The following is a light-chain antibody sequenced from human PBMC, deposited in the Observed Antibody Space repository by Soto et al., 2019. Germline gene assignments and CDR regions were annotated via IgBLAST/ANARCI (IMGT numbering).Light chain of an antibody. CDR2: EVS. J-gene: IGLJ2*01. CDR1: SSDVGGYNY. V-gene: IGLV2-8*01. Sequence: QSVLTQPPSASGSPGQSVTISCTGTSSDVGGYNYVSWYQQHPGKAPKLMIYEVSKRPSGVPDRFSGSKSGNTASLTVSGLQAEDEADYYCSSYEGSNTPVLFGGGTKLTVL. CDR3: SSYEGSNTPVL.